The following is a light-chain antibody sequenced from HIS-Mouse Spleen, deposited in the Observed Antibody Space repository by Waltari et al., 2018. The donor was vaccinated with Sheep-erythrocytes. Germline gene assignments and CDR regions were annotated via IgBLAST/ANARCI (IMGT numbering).Light chain of an antibody. CDR3: SSYAGSNNWV. Sequence: QSALTQPPSASGSPGQSVTISCTGISSDVGGYNYVSWYQQHPGKAPKLMISEVSKRPSGVPDRFSGSKSGNTASLTVSGLQAEDEADYYCSSYAGSNNWVFGGGTKLTVL. CDR1: SSDVGGYNY. CDR2: EVS. J-gene: IGLJ3*02. V-gene: IGLV2-8*01.